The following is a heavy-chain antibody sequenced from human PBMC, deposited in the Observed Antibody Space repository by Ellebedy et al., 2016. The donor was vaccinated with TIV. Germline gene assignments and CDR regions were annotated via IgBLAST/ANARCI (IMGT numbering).Heavy chain of an antibody. CDR3: ATDGSYGDYRSPTHAFVF. J-gene: IGHJ3*01. V-gene: IGHV3-7*01. CDR1: RFSFSSYW. Sequence: GESLKISCAASRFSFSSYWMSWVRQAPGKGLEWVANIRQDGGDKYYVDSVKGRFTISRDNAKNSLYLQMNSLRAEDTAVYYCATDGSYGDYRSPTHAFVFWGQGTLVTVSS. D-gene: IGHD4-17*01. CDR2: IRQDGGDK.